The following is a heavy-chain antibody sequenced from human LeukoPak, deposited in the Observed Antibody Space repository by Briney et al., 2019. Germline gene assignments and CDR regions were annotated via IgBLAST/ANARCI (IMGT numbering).Heavy chain of an antibody. V-gene: IGHV3-33*01. CDR2: IWYDGTNK. J-gene: IGHJ4*02. D-gene: IGHD5-24*01. Sequence: GRSLRLSSAASGFTFSSCGMHWVRQAPGKGLEWVAVIWYDGTNKYYADSVKGRFTISRDNSKNTLYLQMNSLRAEDTAVYYCARGRDGYNWIDYWGQGTLVTVSS. CDR1: GFTFSSCG. CDR3: ARGRDGYNWIDY.